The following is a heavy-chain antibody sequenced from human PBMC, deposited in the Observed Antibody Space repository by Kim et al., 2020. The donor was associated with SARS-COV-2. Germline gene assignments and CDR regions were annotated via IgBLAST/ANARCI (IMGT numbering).Heavy chain of an antibody. CDR2: ISAYNGNT. Sequence: ASVKVSCKASGYTFTSYGISWVRQAPGQGLEWMGWISAYNGNTNYAQKLQGRVTMTTDTSTSTAYMELRSLRSDDTAVYYCARAPYYYDSSGYYYPNGYFDYWGQGTLVTVSS. CDR3: ARAPYYYDSSGYYYPNGYFDY. D-gene: IGHD3-22*01. CDR1: GYTFTSYG. V-gene: IGHV1-18*01. J-gene: IGHJ4*02.